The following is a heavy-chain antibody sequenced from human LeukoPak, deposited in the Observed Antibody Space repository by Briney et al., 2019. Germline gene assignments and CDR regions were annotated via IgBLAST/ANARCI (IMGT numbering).Heavy chain of an antibody. CDR2: IYYSGST. Sequence: PSETLSLTCTVSGGSISSYYWSWIRQPPGKGLEWMGYIYYSGSTNYNPSLKSRVTISVDTSKNQFSLKLSSVTAADTAVYYCSRQGPYYYDSSGYYRRHDAFDIWGQGTMVTVSS. V-gene: IGHV4-59*08. J-gene: IGHJ3*02. D-gene: IGHD3-22*01. CDR3: SRQGPYYYDSSGYYRRHDAFDI. CDR1: GGSISSYY.